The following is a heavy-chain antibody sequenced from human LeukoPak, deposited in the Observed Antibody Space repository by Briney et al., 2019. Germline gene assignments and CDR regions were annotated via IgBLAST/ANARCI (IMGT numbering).Heavy chain of an antibody. V-gene: IGHV4-39*01. D-gene: IGHD3-22*01. CDR1: GGSISSSSYY. CDR2: IYYSGST. Sequence: SETLSLTCTVSGGSISSSSYYWGWIRQPPGKGLEWIGSIYYSGSTYYNPSLKSRVTISVDTSKHQFSLKLSSVTAADTAVYYCARHSGSSGYYSFDYWGQGTLVTVSS. J-gene: IGHJ4*02. CDR3: ARHSGSSGYYSFDY.